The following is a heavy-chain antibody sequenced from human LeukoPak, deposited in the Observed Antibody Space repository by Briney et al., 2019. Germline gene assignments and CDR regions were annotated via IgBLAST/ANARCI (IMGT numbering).Heavy chain of an antibody. V-gene: IGHV3-23*01. D-gene: IGHD7-27*01. J-gene: IGHJ4*02. CDR3: AKGWGSGDY. Sequence: SGGSLRLSCAASGFTFSTYAMHWVRQAPGKGLEWVSAISGSGDFTHSVDSVKGRFTISRDNSKNTLYLQMNSLRAEDTAVYYCAKGWGSGDYWGQGTLVTVSS. CDR2: ISGSGDFT. CDR1: GFTFSTYA.